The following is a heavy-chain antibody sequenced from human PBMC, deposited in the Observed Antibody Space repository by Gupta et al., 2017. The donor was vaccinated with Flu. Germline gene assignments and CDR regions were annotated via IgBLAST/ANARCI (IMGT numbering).Heavy chain of an antibody. D-gene: IGHD1-26*01. CDR3: ARDWGSGARKDSFDI. J-gene: IGHJ3*02. V-gene: IGHV4-31*03. CDR2: LSYSGST. CDR1: GGSIRSGGYY. Sequence: QVQLQESGPGLVKPSQNLSRNCTVSGGSIRSGGYYWSWIPQHTGKGLEWIGYLSYSGSTYYNPSLNSRVTISVDTSKNQFSLKLSSVTAADTAVYYCARDWGSGARKDSFDIWGQGTMVTVSS.